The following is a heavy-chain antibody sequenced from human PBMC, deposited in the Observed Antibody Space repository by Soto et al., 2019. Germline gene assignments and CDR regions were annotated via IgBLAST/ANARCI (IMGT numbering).Heavy chain of an antibody. J-gene: IGHJ4*02. CDR1: GYIFTAYS. Sequence: ASVKVSCKASGYIFTAYSMHWVRQAPGQGLEWVGWFNPNSGDTIYAQKFQGRVTLTGDTSISTAYMELYSLTSDDTAVYYCAREASAVISLGYWGQGTLVTSPQ. CDR3: AREASAVISLGY. V-gene: IGHV1-2*02. CDR2: FNPNSGDT. D-gene: IGHD6-19*01.